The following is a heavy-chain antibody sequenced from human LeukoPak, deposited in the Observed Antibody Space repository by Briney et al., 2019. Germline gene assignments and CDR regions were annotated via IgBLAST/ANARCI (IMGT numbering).Heavy chain of an antibody. CDR3: ARGNDGWPHYYYYFMDV. Sequence: ASVKVSCKASGYSFTGHYMHWVRQAPGQGLEWMGWINPKSGGTNYAQKFQGRVTMTRDTSISTAYMDMSSLRSDDTAVYYCARGNDGWPHYYYYFMDVWGKGTTVTVSS. CDR1: GYSFTGHY. V-gene: IGHV1-2*02. J-gene: IGHJ6*03. D-gene: IGHD1-1*01. CDR2: INPKSGGT.